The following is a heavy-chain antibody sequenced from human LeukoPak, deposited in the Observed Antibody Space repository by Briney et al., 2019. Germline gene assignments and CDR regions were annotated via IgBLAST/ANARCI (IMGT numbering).Heavy chain of an antibody. CDR3: ARGPIAARPDNWFDP. D-gene: IGHD6-6*01. Sequence: SVKVSCKASGGTFSSYAISWVRQAPGQGLEWMGRIIPIFGTANHAQKFQGRVTITTDESTSTAYMELSSLRSEDTAVYYCARGPIAARPDNWFDPWGQGTLVTVSS. CDR1: GGTFSSYA. CDR2: IIPIFGTA. V-gene: IGHV1-69*05. J-gene: IGHJ5*02.